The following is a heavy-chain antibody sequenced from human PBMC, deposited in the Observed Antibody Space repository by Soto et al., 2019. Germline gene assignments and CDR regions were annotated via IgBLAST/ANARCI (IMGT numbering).Heavy chain of an antibody. CDR3: ARAPAMDV. J-gene: IGHJ6*02. CDR2: INHSGST. CDR1: GGSFSCYY. V-gene: IGHV4-34*01. Sequence: SETLSLTCAVYGGSFSCYYWSWIRQPPGKGLGWIGEINHSGSTNYNPSLRSRVTISVDTSKNQFSLKLSSVTAADTAVYYCARAPAMDVWGQGTTVTVSS.